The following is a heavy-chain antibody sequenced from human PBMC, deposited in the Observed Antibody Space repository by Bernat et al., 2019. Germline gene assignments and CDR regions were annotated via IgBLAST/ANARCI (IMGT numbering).Heavy chain of an antibody. V-gene: IGHV3-30*03. D-gene: IGHD2/OR15-2a*01. J-gene: IGHJ4*02. Sequence: QVQLVESGGGVVQPGGSLRLSCAASGFTFSRRSMHWVRQAPGKGLEWMAVISFDTYHKYYADSVEGRFTVSRDNSKNTLYVQMDSLRLEDTAVYYCAASTGSMTPIAPGEYWGQGILVTVSS. CDR3: AASTGSMTPIAPGEY. CDR1: GFTFSRRS. CDR2: ISFDTYHK.